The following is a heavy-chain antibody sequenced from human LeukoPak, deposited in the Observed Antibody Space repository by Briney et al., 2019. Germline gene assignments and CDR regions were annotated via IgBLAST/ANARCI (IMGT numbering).Heavy chain of an antibody. CDR2: IYYSGST. CDR3: ARQLNWAFDY. CDR1: GGSISSSSYY. V-gene: IGHV4-39*01. D-gene: IGHD7-27*01. Sequence: SETLSLTCTVSGGSISSSSYYWGWIRQPPGKGLVWIGYIYYSGSTYYNPSLKSRVTISVDTSKNQFSLKLSSVTAADTAVYYCARQLNWAFDYWGLGTLVTVSS. J-gene: IGHJ4*02.